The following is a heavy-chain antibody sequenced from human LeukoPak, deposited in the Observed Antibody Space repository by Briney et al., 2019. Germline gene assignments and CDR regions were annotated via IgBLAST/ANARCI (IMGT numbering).Heavy chain of an antibody. Sequence: GASVKVSCKASRYTFTGYYMHWVRQAPGQGLEWMGWINPNSGGTNYAQKFQGRVTMTRDTSISTAYMELSRLRSDDTAVYYCAREPPASSGWYDGLDYWGQGTLVTVSS. CDR1: RYTFTGYY. D-gene: IGHD6-19*01. J-gene: IGHJ4*02. V-gene: IGHV1-2*02. CDR2: INPNSGGT. CDR3: AREPPASSGWYDGLDY.